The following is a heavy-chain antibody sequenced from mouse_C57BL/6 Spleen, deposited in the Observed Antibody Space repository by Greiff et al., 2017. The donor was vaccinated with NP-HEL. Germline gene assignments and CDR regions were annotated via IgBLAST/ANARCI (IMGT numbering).Heavy chain of an antibody. D-gene: IGHD1-1*01. Sequence: VKLMESGPGLVAPSQSLSITCTVSGFSLTSYAISWVRQPPGKGLEWLGVIWTGGGTNYNSALKSRLSISKDNSKSQVFLKMNSLQTDDTARYYCARREGSSPYYYAMDYWGQGTSVTVSS. J-gene: IGHJ4*01. V-gene: IGHV2-9-1*01. CDR1: GFSLTSYA. CDR2: IWTGGGT. CDR3: ARREGSSPYYYAMDY.